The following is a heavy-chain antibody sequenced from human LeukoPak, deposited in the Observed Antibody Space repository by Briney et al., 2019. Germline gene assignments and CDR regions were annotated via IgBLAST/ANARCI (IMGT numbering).Heavy chain of an antibody. Sequence: SETLSLTCAVYGGSFSGYYWSWIRQPPGKGPEWVGEINHSGSTNYNPSPKSRVTISGDTSKNQLSLKLSSVTAADTAVYICARVGYSYVINDWSRAGLGAYPTKYYYHMDVWGKGTTVTVSS. V-gene: IGHV4-34*01. CDR3: ARVGYSYVINDWSRAGLGAYPTKYYYHMDV. CDR2: INHSGST. J-gene: IGHJ6*03. CDR1: GGSFSGYY. D-gene: IGHD5-18*01.